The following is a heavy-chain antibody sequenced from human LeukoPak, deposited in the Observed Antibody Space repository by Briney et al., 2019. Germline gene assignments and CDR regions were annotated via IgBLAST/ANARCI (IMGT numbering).Heavy chain of an antibody. D-gene: IGHD4-23*01. CDR1: GGSISSSSSVC. CDR2: IYHNGAT. Sequence: PSETLSLTCAVSGGSISSSSSVCWTWVRQPPGEGLEWIGEIYHNGATNYNPSLKSRVTVLLDKSKNQFSLKLNPVTAADTALYYCARNGGNSDYDYWGQGTLVTVS. J-gene: IGHJ4*02. CDR3: ARNGGNSDYDY. V-gene: IGHV4-4*02.